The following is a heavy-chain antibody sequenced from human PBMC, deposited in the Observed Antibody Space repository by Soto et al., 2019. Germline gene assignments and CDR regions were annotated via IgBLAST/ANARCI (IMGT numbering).Heavy chain of an antibody. CDR1: GFSFIRYD. V-gene: IGHV3-23*01. J-gene: IGHJ4*02. D-gene: IGHD6-13*01. CDR3: AKDRACVAAAGTMVY. Sequence: GCSLRLLCTAAGFSFIRYDLSGVLQAPGKGLEWVSAISGSGGSTYYADSVKGRFTISRDNSKNTLYLQMNSLRAEDTAVYYCAKDRACVAAAGTMVYWGQGT. CDR2: ISGSGGST.